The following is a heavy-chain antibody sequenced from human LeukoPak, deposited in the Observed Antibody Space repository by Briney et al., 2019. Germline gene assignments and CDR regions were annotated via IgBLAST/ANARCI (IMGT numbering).Heavy chain of an antibody. CDR3: AKGLLDYSNRRRDHYFDH. J-gene: IGHJ4*02. V-gene: IGHV3-23*01. CDR2: ISGGGYST. D-gene: IGHD4-11*01. Sequence: PGGSLRLSCAASGFTFSSYEMNWVRHAPGKGLESVSSISGGGYSTNFADSLKGRFTISRDNSMNTLYLQVNSLRAEDTAIYYCAKGLLDYSNRRRDHYFDHWGQGTLVTVSS. CDR1: GFTFSSYE.